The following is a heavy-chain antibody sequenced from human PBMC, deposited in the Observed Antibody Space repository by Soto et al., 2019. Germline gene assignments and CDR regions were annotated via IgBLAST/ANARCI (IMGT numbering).Heavy chain of an antibody. D-gene: IGHD3-16*01. J-gene: IGHJ4*02. V-gene: IGHV3-21*01. CDR3: ARERGSGYFDY. CDR1: GLTFSIYT. CDR2: ISSSSSYI. Sequence: EVQLVESGGGLVKPGGSLRLSCAASGLTFSIYTINWVRQAPGKGLEWVSSISSSSSYIYYADSVKGRFTISRDNAMHSLYLQMNSLRAEDTAVYYCARERGSGYFDYWGQGTLVTVSS.